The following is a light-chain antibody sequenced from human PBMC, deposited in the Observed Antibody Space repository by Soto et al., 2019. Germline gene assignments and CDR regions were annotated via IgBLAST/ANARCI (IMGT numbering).Light chain of an antibody. J-gene: IGLJ1*01. CDR2: EVN. CDR3: SSYAGSNNYV. V-gene: IGLV2-8*01. CDR1: SSDVCGYNY. Sequence: QSALTQPPSASGSPGQSVAISCTGTSSDVCGYNYVSWYQLHPGKAPKRLIYEVNMRPSGVPDRFSGSKSGNTASLTVSGLRAEDEADYYCSSYAGSNNYVFGTGTKVTV.